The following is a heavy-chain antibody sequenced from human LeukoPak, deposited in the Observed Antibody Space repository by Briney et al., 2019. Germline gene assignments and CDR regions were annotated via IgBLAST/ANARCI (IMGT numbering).Heavy chain of an antibody. CDR3: AKFQMRYCSGGSCHPFDY. J-gene: IGHJ4*02. CDR1: GFTFSSYS. CDR2: ISSSRSYI. V-gene: IGHV3-21*04. Sequence: PGRSLRLSCAASGFTFSSYSMNWVRQAPGKGLEWVSFISSSRSYIYYADSVKGRFSISRHNAKNSLYLQMNSLRVEDTAMYYCAKFQMRYCSGGSCHPFDYWGQGTLVTVSS. D-gene: IGHD2-15*01.